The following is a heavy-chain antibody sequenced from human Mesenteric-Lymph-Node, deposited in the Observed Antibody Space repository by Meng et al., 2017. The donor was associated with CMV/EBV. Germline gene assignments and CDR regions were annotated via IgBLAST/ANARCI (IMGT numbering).Heavy chain of an antibody. Sequence: GASLKISCEASGFTFSDYWMSWVRQAPGKGLEWVANTDYDGSDKYYVDPVKGRFTISRDNAKNSLYLQMNSLRAEDTAVYYCARDRDILTGPYSFDYWGQGTLVTVSS. J-gene: IGHJ4*02. CDR3: ARDRDILTGPYSFDY. CDR1: GFTFSDYW. CDR2: TDYDGSDK. D-gene: IGHD3-9*01. V-gene: IGHV3-7*01.